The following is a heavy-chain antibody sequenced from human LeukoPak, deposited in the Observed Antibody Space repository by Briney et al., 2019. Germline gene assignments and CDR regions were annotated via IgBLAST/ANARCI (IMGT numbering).Heavy chain of an antibody. Sequence: GGSLRLSCAAPGFTFSTYWIHWVRQAPGKGLMWVSRINNDANVRDYADSVKGRFTISRDNAKNTLYLQMNSLRAEDTAVYYCARDHRGYSGYDTGNYFDYWGQGTLVTVSS. J-gene: IGHJ4*02. D-gene: IGHD5-12*01. V-gene: IGHV3-74*01. CDR2: INNDANVR. CDR3: ARDHRGYSGYDTGNYFDY. CDR1: GFTFSTYW.